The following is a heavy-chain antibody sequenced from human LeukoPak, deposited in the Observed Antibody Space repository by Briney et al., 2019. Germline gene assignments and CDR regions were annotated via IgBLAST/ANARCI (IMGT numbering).Heavy chain of an antibody. Sequence: GASVKVSCKASGGTFSSYATSWVRQAPGQGLEWMGGIIPIFGTANYAQKFQGRVTITADKSTSTAYMELSSLRSEDTAVYYCAQWDYGDYYYFDYWGQGTLVTVSS. V-gene: IGHV1-69*06. CDR3: AQWDYGDYYYFDY. D-gene: IGHD4-17*01. CDR2: IIPIFGTA. J-gene: IGHJ4*02. CDR1: GGTFSSYA.